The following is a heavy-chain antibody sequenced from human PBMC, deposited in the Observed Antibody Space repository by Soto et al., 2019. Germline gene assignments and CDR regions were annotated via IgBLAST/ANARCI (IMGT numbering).Heavy chain of an antibody. D-gene: IGHD6-13*01. Sequence: EVQLVESGGGLVKPGGSLRLSCAASGFTFSSYSMNWVRQAPGKGLEWVSSISSSSSYIYYADSVKGRFTISRDNAKNSLYLQMNSLRAEDTAVYYCARDREPCGALYSSSWCYYYYGMDVWGQGTTVTVSS. CDR2: ISSSSSYI. V-gene: IGHV3-21*01. J-gene: IGHJ6*02. CDR1: GFTFSSYS. CDR3: ARDREPCGALYSSSWCYYYYGMDV.